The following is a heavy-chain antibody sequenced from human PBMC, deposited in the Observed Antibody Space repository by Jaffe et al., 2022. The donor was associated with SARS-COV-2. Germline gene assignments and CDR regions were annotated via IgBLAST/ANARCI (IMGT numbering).Heavy chain of an antibody. CDR1: GFTFSSYS. CDR2: ISSSSSYI. V-gene: IGHV3-21*01. CDR3: ARDVVTRAPYYFDY. D-gene: IGHD2-21*02. J-gene: IGHJ4*02. Sequence: EVQLVESGGGLVKPGGSLRLSCAASGFTFSSYSMNWVRQAPGKGLEWVSSISSSSSYIYYADSVKGRFTISRDNAKNSLYLQMNSLRAEDTAVYYCARDVVTRAPYYFDYWGQGTLVTVSS.